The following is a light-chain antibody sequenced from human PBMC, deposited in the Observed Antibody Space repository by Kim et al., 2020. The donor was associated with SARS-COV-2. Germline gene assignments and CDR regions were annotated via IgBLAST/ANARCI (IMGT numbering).Light chain of an antibody. CDR3: QQYHNWPTT. Sequence: EIVLTQSPVTLSLSPGERATLSCRASQGISSNLAWYQQKPGQAPRLLISGASTRATGIPARFSGGGSGTEFTLTISSLQSEDFAVYYCQQYHNWPTTFGQGTKVDIK. J-gene: IGKJ1*01. CDR2: GAS. V-gene: IGKV3D-15*01. CDR1: QGISSN.